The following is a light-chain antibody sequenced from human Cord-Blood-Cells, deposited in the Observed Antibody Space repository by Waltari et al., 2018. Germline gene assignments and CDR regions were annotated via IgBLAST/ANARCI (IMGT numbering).Light chain of an antibody. CDR3: MQALQTPPYT. Sequence: DIVMTQSPLSLPVTPGEPASISCRSSQSLLHSNAYNYLDWYLQKPGQSPQLLIYLGSNRASGVPDRFSGSGSCTDFTLKISRVEAEDVGVYYCMQALQTPPYTFGQGTKLEIK. CDR1: QSLLHSNAYNY. J-gene: IGKJ2*01. V-gene: IGKV2-28*01. CDR2: LGS.